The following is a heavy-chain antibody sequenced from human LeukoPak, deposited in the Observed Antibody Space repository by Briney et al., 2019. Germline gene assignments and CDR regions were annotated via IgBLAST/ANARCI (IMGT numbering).Heavy chain of an antibody. Sequence: SETLSLTCTVSGGSISSGNYYWSWIRQHPGKGLEWIGYIYYSGSTYYNPSLKSRVTISVDTSKNQFSLKLSSVTAADTAVYCCASSTLSHNWFDPWGQGTLVTVSS. V-gene: IGHV4-31*03. D-gene: IGHD5/OR15-5a*01. CDR3: ASSTLSHNWFDP. CDR1: GGSISSGNYY. CDR2: IYYSGST. J-gene: IGHJ5*02.